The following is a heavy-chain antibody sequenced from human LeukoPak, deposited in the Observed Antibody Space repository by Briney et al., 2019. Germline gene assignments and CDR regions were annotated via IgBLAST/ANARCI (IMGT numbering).Heavy chain of an antibody. CDR3: VNSSPGGGWLVSGNFDY. Sequence: SETLSLTCTVSGGSNSDSSYFWDWIRQPPGKGLECIGSIYYTGTTYYNPSLKSRVIISIDTSKNQFSLKLSSVTAADTAVYYCVNSSPGGGWLVSGNFDYWGQGTLVTVSS. D-gene: IGHD6-19*01. V-gene: IGHV4-39*01. J-gene: IGHJ4*02. CDR2: IYYTGTT. CDR1: GGSNSDSSYF.